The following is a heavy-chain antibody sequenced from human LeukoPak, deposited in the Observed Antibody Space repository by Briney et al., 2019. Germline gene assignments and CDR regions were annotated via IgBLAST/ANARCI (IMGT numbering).Heavy chain of an antibody. D-gene: IGHD1-26*01. J-gene: IGHJ4*02. V-gene: IGHV3-30*03. CDR1: GFTFSSYS. Sequence: GGSLRLSCAASGFTFSSYSMHWVRQAPGKGLEWVAVISNDGSNKYYVDSVKGRLTISRDNSKNTLYLQMNSLRAEDTAVYYCARNSGSYYDYFDYWGQGTLVTVSS. CDR3: ARNSGSYYDYFDY. CDR2: ISNDGSNK.